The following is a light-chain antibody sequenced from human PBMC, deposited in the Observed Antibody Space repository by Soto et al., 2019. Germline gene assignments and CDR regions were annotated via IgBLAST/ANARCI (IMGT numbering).Light chain of an antibody. CDR1: QGISSA. J-gene: IGKJ4*01. CDR3: QQFNSYPLT. Sequence: AIQLTQSPFSLSASVGDRVIITCRASQGISSALAWFQQKPGKPPNLLIYDASSLESGVPSRFSGSGSGTDFTLTISSLQPEDIATYYCQQFNSYPLTFGGGTKVEIK. CDR2: DAS. V-gene: IGKV1-13*02.